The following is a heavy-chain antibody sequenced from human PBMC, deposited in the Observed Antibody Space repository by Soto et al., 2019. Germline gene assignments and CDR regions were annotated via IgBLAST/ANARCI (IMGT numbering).Heavy chain of an antibody. J-gene: IGHJ6*03. CDR2: IKHDGSEK. D-gene: IGHD3-16*02. V-gene: IGHV3-7*01. Sequence: PGGSLRLSCAASGFTFSSYWMSWVRQAPGPGQEWEANIKHDGSEKYYVDSVKGRFTISRDNAKYSLYLQMNSLRAEDTAVYYCARDPAHDLGELSSKAPQDYYYYYYYMDVWGKGT. CDR3: ARDPAHDLGELSSKAPQDYYYYYYYMDV. CDR1: GFTFSSYW.